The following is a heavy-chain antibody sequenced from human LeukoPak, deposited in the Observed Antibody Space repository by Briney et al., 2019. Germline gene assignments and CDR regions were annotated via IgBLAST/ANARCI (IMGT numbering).Heavy chain of an antibody. D-gene: IGHD6-13*01. CDR3: ATPIAAAENYYYCMDV. Sequence: SETLSLTCAVYGGSFSGYYSSWIRQPPGKGLEWIGEINHSGSTNYNPSLKSRVTISVDTSKNQFSLKLSSVTAADTAVYYCATPIAAAENYYYCMDVWGKGTTVTVSS. CDR1: GGSFSGYY. CDR2: INHSGST. V-gene: IGHV4-34*01. J-gene: IGHJ6*03.